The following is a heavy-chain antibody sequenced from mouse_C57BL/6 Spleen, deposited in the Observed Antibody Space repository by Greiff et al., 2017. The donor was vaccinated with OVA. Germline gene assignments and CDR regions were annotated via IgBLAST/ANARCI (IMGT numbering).Heavy chain of an antibody. CDR1: GFTFNTYA. J-gene: IGHJ3*01. Sequence: EVQRVESGGGLVQPKGSLKLSRAASGFTFNTYAMHWVRQAPGKGVEWVARIRSKSSNYATYYADSVKDRFTISRDDSQSMLYLQMNNLKTEDTAMYYCVRAPVYYDYEGVFAYWGQGTLVTVSA. CDR3: VRAPVYYDYEGVFAY. CDR2: IRSKSSNYAT. D-gene: IGHD2-4*01. V-gene: IGHV10-3*01.